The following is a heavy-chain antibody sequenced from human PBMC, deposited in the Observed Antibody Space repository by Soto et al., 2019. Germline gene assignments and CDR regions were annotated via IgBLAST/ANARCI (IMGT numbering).Heavy chain of an antibody. V-gene: IGHV4-31*03. D-gene: IGHD4-17*01. J-gene: IGHJ6*02. CDR3: AREARLDYGDYYYGMDV. CDR1: GGSISSGGYY. Sequence: PSETLSLTCTVSGGSISSGGYYWSWIRQHPGKGLEWIGYIYYSGSTYYNPSLKSRVTISVDTSKNQFSLKLSSVTAADTAVYYCAREARLDYGDYYYGMDVWGQGTTVTVSS. CDR2: IYYSGST.